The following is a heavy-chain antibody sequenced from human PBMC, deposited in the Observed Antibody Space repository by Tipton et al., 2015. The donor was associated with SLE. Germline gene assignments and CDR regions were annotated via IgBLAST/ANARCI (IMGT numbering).Heavy chain of an antibody. V-gene: IGHV4-4*07. CDR3: ASRVADRRGDEFFLH. J-gene: IGHJ1*01. D-gene: IGHD2-21*02. Sequence: TLSLTCTVSGGSISRYYWGWIRQPAGTGLEWIGRIYTGGNTYHNPSLKSRVTLSVDMSKNQFSLKLSSVTAADTAIYYCASRVADRRGDEFFLHWGQGTLVTVSS. CDR1: GGSISRYY. CDR2: IYTGGNT.